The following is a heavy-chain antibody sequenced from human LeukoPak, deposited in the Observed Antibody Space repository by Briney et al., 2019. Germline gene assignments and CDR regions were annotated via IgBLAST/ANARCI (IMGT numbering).Heavy chain of an antibody. CDR3: ARGPPYSGSLDY. CDR2: INHSGST. V-gene: IGHV4-34*01. J-gene: IGHJ4*02. Sequence: PSETLSLTCAVYGGSFSGYYWSWIRQPPGKGLEWIGEINHSGSTNCNPSLKSRVTISVDTSKNQFSLKLSSVTAADTAVYYCARGPPYSGSLDYWGQGTLVTVSS. D-gene: IGHD1-26*01. CDR1: GGSFSGYY.